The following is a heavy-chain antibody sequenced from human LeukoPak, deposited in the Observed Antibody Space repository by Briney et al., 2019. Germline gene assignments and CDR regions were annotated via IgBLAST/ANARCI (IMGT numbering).Heavy chain of an antibody. CDR2: IYYSGST. CDR3: ARHKGVAASGGAFDI. V-gene: IGHV4-59*08. J-gene: IGHJ3*02. Sequence: SETLSLTCSVSGGSISSNYWSWIRQPPGRGLEWIGYIYYSGSTNNNPSLKSRVPISVDTSKNQFSLNLNSVTAADTAVYYCARHKGVAASGGAFDIWGQGTMVIVSS. D-gene: IGHD2-15*01. CDR1: GGSISSNY.